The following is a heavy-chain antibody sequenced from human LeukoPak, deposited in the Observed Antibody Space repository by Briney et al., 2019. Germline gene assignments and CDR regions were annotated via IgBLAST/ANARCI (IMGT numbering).Heavy chain of an antibody. V-gene: IGHV4-34*01. Sequence: PSETLSLTCAVYGGSFSGYYWSWLRQPPGKGLEGIGEINHSGSTNYNPSLKSRVTISVDTSKNQFSLKLSSVTAADTAVYYCARGSSLITTIVVVRGFDYWGQGTLVTVSS. CDR1: GGSFSGYY. CDR3: ARGSSLITTIVVVRGFDY. J-gene: IGHJ4*02. D-gene: IGHD3-22*01. CDR2: INHSGST.